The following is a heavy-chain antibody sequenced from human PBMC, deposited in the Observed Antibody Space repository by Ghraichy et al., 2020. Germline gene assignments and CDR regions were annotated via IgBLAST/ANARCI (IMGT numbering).Heavy chain of an antibody. CDR3: ARASLKQLGPTEYFQH. CDR1: GFTFSNYD. D-gene: IGHD6-6*01. CDR2: ISSSGSTI. J-gene: IGHJ1*01. Sequence: GESLRLSCAASGFTFSNYDMNWVRQAPGKGLEGVSYISSSGSTIYYADSVKGRFTISRDNAKNSLYLQMNSLRAEDTAVYYCARASLKQLGPTEYFQHWGQGTLVTVSS. V-gene: IGHV3-48*03.